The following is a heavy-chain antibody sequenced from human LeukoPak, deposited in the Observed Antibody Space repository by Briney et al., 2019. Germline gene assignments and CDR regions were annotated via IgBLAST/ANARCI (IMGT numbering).Heavy chain of an antibody. J-gene: IGHJ3*02. D-gene: IGHD3-16*01. CDR3: ARVGGSFNAFDI. Sequence: SETLSLTCTVSGGSISSYYWSWIRQPPGKGLEWIGYIYYSGSTNYNPSLKSRVTISVDTSKNQFSLKLSSATAADTAVYYCARVGGSFNAFDIWGQGTMVTVSS. V-gene: IGHV4-59*01. CDR1: GGSISSYY. CDR2: IYYSGST.